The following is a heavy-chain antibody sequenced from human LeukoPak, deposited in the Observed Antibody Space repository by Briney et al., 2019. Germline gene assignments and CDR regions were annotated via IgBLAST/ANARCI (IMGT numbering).Heavy chain of an antibody. J-gene: IGHJ6*03. Sequence: ASVKVSCKASGYTFTGYYMHWVRQAPGQGLELMRWINPNSGGTNYAQKFQGRVTMTRDTSISTAYMELSRLRSDDTAVYYCAREAPSTKLRYMDVWGKGTTVTVSS. CDR1: GYTFTGYY. CDR2: INPNSGGT. V-gene: IGHV1-2*02. D-gene: IGHD2-21*01. CDR3: AREAPSTKLRYMDV.